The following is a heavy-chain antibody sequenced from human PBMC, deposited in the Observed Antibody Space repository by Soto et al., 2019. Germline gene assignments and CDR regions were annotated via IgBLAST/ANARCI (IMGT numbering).Heavy chain of an antibody. J-gene: IGHJ4*02. D-gene: IGHD1-1*01. V-gene: IGHV1-46*01. CDR1: GYTFTSYY. CDR3: ARGGTTLWVSD. Sequence: QVQLVQSGAEVKKPGASVKVSCKASGYTFTSYYMHWVRQAPGQGLEWMGIINPSGGSTSYAQKCQGXVTSTXXTSTSTVYMELSSLRSEDTAVYYCARGGTTLWVSDWGQGTLVTVSS. CDR2: INPSGGST.